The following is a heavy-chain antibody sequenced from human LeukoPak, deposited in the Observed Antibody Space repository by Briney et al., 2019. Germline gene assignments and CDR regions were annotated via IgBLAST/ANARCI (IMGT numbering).Heavy chain of an antibody. D-gene: IGHD2-2*01. CDR1: GYTLTELS. Sequence: ASVKVSCKASGYTLTELSMHWVRQAPGEGLEWMGGFDPEDGETIYAQKFQGRVTMTEDTSTDTAYMELSSLRSEDTAVYYCATDRQDCSSTSCLDYWGQGTLVTVSS. J-gene: IGHJ4*02. V-gene: IGHV1-24*01. CDR2: FDPEDGET. CDR3: ATDRQDCSSTSCLDY.